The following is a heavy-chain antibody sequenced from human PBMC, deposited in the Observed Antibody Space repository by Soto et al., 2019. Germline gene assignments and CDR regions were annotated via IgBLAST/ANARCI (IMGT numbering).Heavy chain of an antibody. J-gene: IGHJ6*03. V-gene: IGHV3-33*01. CDR2: IWYDGSNK. CDR1: GFTFSSYG. D-gene: IGHD2-15*01. CDR3: ARVGCSGGSCYSTYYYYYYMDV. Sequence: GGSLRLSCAASGFTFSSYGMHWVRQAPGKGLEWVAVIWYDGSNKYYADSVKGRFTNSRDNSKNTLYLQMNSLRAEDTAVYYCARVGCSGGSCYSTYYYYYYMDVWGKGTTVTVSS.